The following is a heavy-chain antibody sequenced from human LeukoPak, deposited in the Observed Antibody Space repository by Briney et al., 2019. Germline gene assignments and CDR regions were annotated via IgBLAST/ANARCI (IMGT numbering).Heavy chain of an antibody. CDR3: ARSGGDGYNYPYNWFDP. CDR2: IYHSGST. V-gene: IGHV4-38-2*02. CDR1: GYSISSGYY. D-gene: IGHD5-24*01. J-gene: IGHJ5*02. Sequence: SETLSLTCTVSGYSISSGYYWGWIRQPPGKGLEWIGSIYHSGSTYYNPSLKSRVTISVDTSKNQFSLKLSSVTAADTAVYYCARSGGDGYNYPYNWFDPWGQGTLVTVSS.